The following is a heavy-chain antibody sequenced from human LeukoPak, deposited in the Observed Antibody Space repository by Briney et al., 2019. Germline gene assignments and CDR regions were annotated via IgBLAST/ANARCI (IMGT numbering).Heavy chain of an antibody. J-gene: IGHJ4*02. Sequence: SETLSLTCTVSGDSLSSHYWSWIRQPPGKGLEWIGYIYGSGSTHYDPSLRSRVTISEDTSKNQFSLKLTSVTAADTAVYCCARNVGWYSHDSWGQGTLVTVSS. D-gene: IGHD6-19*01. V-gene: IGHV4-59*08. CDR2: IYGSGST. CDR1: GDSLSSHY. CDR3: ARNVGWYSHDS.